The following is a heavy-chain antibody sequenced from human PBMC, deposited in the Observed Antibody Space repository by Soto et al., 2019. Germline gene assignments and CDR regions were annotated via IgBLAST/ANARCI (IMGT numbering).Heavy chain of an antibody. CDR1: GFTFTSSA. J-gene: IGHJ4*02. CDR3: AADSQFGRYSSGWNTGIDY. V-gene: IGHV1-58*01. CDR2: IVVGSGNT. D-gene: IGHD6-19*01. Sequence: SVKVSCKASGFTFTSSAVQWVRQARGQRLEWIGWIVVGSGNTNYAQKFQEGVTITRDMSTSTAYMELSSLRSEDTAVYYCAADSQFGRYSSGWNTGIDYWGQGTLVTVSS.